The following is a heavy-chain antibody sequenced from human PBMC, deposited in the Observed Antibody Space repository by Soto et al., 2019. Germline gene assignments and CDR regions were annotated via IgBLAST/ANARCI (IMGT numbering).Heavy chain of an antibody. V-gene: IGHV3-7*05. CDR3: AGGPLHLTIFGVVAYYYGMDV. Sequence: GGSLRLSCAASGFTFSSYWMSWVRQAPGKGLEWVANIKQDGSEKYYVDSVKGRFTISRDNAKNSLYLQMNSLRAEDTAVYYCAGGPLHLTIFGVVAYYYGMDVWGQGTTVTVSS. CDR1: GFTFSSYW. J-gene: IGHJ6*02. D-gene: IGHD3-3*01. CDR2: IKQDGSEK.